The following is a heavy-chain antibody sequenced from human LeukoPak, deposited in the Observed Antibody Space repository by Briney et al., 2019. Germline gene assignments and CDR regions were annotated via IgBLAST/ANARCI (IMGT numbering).Heavy chain of an antibody. CDR3: ARSITIFGVAGPFDP. D-gene: IGHD3-3*01. J-gene: IGHJ5*02. CDR2: IIPIFGTA. Sequence: SVKVSCKASGGTLSSYAISWVRQAPGQGLDWMGGIIPIFGTANYAQKFQGRVTITADESTSTAYMELSSLRSEDTAVYYCARSITIFGVAGPFDPWGQGTLVTVSS. CDR1: GGTLSSYA. V-gene: IGHV1-69*01.